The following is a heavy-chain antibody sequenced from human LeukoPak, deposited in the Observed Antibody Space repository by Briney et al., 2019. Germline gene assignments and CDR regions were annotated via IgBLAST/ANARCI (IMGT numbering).Heavy chain of an antibody. CDR1: GLTFSSYA. CDR3: ARDPLNYALDY. V-gene: IGHV3-30*04. D-gene: IGHD2-2*01. J-gene: IGHJ4*02. Sequence: PGGSLRLSCAASGLTFSSYAMHWVRQAPGKGLEWVAVISYDGSNKYYADSVKGRFTISRDNSKNTLYLQMNSLRAEDTAVYYCARDPLNYALDYWGQGTLVTVSS. CDR2: ISYDGSNK.